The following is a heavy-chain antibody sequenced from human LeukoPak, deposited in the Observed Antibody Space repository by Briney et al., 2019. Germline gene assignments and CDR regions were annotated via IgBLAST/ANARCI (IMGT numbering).Heavy chain of an antibody. D-gene: IGHD3-9*01. CDR1: GYTLTELS. Sequence: ASVNVSCKVSGYTLTELSMHWVRQAPGKGLEWMGGFDPEDGETIYAQKFQGRVTMTEDTSTDTAYMELSSLRSEDTAVYYCATSVLRYFDWLLPTGYWGQGTLVTVSS. CDR3: ATSVLRYFDWLLPTGY. J-gene: IGHJ4*02. CDR2: FDPEDGET. V-gene: IGHV1-24*01.